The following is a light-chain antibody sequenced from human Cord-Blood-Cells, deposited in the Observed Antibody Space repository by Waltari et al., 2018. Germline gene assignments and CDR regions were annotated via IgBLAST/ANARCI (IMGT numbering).Light chain of an antibody. Sequence: QSALPQPASVSGSPGQSITISCTGTSSDVGSYNLVSWYQQHPGKAPKLVIYEGSKRPSGVSNRLSGSKSGNTASLTISGLQAEDEADYYCCSYAGSSTYVFGTGTKVTVL. CDR1: SSDVGSYNL. CDR2: EGS. CDR3: CSYAGSSTYV. V-gene: IGLV2-23*01. J-gene: IGLJ1*01.